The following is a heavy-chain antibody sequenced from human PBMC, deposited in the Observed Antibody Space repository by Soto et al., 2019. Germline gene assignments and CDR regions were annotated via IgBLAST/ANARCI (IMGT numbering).Heavy chain of an antibody. J-gene: IGHJ5*02. Sequence: QVQLQESGPGLVKPSETLSLTCTVSGGSINKNYWGWIRQSPGKGLEWIGQIYHSGSTKYTSSVKSRVVVSMAASRDQFPRRLSSVTAAETVIYYCASIGGAYASGNWFAPWRQGARVTVSS. CDR2: IYHSGST. V-gene: IGHV4-59*03. CDR3: ASIGGAYASGNWFAP. D-gene: IGHD3-16*01. CDR1: GGSINKNY.